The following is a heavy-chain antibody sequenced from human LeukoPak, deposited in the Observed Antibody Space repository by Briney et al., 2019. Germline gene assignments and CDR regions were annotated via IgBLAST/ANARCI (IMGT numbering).Heavy chain of an antibody. CDR1: GYTFTGYY. Sequence: ASVKVSCKASGYTFTGYYMHWVRQAPGQGLEWMGWINPNSGGTNYAQKFQGRVTMTRDTSISTAYMELSGLRSDDTAVYYCARVSPHRKMSYGNQNWFDTWGQGTLATVSS. CDR3: ARVSPHRKMSYGNQNWFDT. J-gene: IGHJ5*02. CDR2: INPNSGGT. V-gene: IGHV1-2*02. D-gene: IGHD3-16*01.